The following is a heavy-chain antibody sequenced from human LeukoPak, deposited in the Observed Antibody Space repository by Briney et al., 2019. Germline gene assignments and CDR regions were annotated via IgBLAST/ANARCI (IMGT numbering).Heavy chain of an antibody. CDR2: IYSGGTT. V-gene: IGHV3-66*01. J-gene: IGHJ4*02. Sequence: GGSLRLSCAASGFTVSNNYMSWVRQAPGKGLEWVAVIYSGGTTDYAASVKGRCTIFRDTSKNMLYFQMNRLRAEDTAVYYCVRERSGYASSAIDFWGQGPQVTVSS. D-gene: IGHD2-2*02. CDR1: GFTVSNNY. CDR3: VRERSGYASSAIDF.